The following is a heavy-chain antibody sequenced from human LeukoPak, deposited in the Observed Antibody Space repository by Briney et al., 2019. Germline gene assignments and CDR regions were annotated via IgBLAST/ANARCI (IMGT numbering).Heavy chain of an antibody. J-gene: IGHJ4*02. CDR2: IYYSGST. CDR1: GGSISSYY. V-gene: IGHV4-59*08. D-gene: IGHD1-20*01. Sequence: PSETLSLTCTVSGGSISSYYWSWIRQPPGKGLEWIGYIYYSGSTNYNPSLKSRVTISVDTSKNQFSLKLSSVTAADTAVYYCARRYDWNYVVDYWGQGTLVTVSS. CDR3: ARRYDWNYVVDY.